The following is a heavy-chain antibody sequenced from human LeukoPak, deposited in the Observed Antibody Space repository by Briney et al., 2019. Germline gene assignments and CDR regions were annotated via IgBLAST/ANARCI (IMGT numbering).Heavy chain of an antibody. CDR3: AYFDSSGYYYGRLRY. V-gene: IGHV3-23*01. CDR2: VSAGGDNT. J-gene: IGHJ4*02. D-gene: IGHD3-22*01. CDR1: GFTFSSHA. Sequence: GGSLRLSCAASGFTFSSHAMSWVRQTPGKGLEWVSSVSAGGDNTHYADSVKGRFTISRDNSKSTLYLQMNSLRAEDTAVYFCAYFDSSGYYYGRLRYWGQGTPVTVSS.